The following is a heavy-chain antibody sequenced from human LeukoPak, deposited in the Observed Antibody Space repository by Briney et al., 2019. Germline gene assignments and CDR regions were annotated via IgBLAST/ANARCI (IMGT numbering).Heavy chain of an antibody. CDR2: VSGSGGRT. J-gene: IGHJ3*02. Sequence: GGSLRLSCVASGFAFSAFAISWVRQAPGKGLEWVSAVSGSGGRTFYADSVRGRFTISRDNSKKTVFLQMDSLRAEDTAVYYCARGGAAMTAAPRGDVVITPLDGFDIGAQGTMVTVSS. CDR3: ARGGAAMTAAPRGDVVITPLDGFDI. CDR1: GFAFSAFA. D-gene: IGHD3-22*01. V-gene: IGHV3-23*01.